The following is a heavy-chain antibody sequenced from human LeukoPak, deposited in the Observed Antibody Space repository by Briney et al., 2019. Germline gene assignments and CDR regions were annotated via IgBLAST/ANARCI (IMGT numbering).Heavy chain of an antibody. CDR2: IKEDGSQE. CDR3: AKGGAPFAESAY. Sequence: GGSLRLSCAASGFTFSSYWMSWVRQAPGKGLEWVANIKEDGSQEYYVDSVRGRSTISRDNARNSVYLQMNSLRAEDTAVYYCAKGGAPFAESAYWGQGTLVTVSS. CDR1: GFTFSSYW. J-gene: IGHJ4*02. D-gene: IGHD3-10*01. V-gene: IGHV3-7*01.